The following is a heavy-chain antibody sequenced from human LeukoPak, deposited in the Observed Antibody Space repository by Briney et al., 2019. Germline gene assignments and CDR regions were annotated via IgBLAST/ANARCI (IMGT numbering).Heavy chain of an antibody. CDR3: ARALGGGDYYSY. CDR2: IIPIFGTA. V-gene: IGHV1-69*13. Sequence: ASVKVSCKASGGTFSSYAISWVRQAPGQGLEWMGGIIPIFGTANYAQKFQGRVTITADESTSTAYMELSSLRSEDTAVYYCARALGGGDYYSYWGQGTLVTVSS. D-gene: IGHD2-21*01. CDR1: GGTFSSYA. J-gene: IGHJ4*02.